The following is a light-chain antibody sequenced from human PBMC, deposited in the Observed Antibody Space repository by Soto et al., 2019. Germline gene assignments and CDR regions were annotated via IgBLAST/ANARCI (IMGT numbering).Light chain of an antibody. CDR1: QSISIY. J-gene: IGKJ5*01. Sequence: EIVLTQSPATLSLSPGERATLSCRASQSISIYLAWYQQKPGQAPRLLIYDVFNRATGIPARFSGSGSGTDFTLTICSLEPEDFAVYYCQQRSNWPPEITFGQGTRLDIK. V-gene: IGKV3-11*01. CDR3: QQRSNWPPEIT. CDR2: DVF.